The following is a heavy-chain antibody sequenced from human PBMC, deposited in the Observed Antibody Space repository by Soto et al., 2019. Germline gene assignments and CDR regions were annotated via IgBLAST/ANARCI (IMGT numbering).Heavy chain of an antibody. CDR3: ATIPIVGTKPYYFNS. V-gene: IGHV4-39*01. CDR1: GGSFDITSSY. CDR2: IYYSGST. Sequence: LKLQESGPGLVKPSETLSLTCTVSGGSFDITSSYWAWVRQPPGKGLEWIAYIYYSGSTYYNPSLKSRITISVDTSTNQLSLRLSSVTAADTAVYYCATIPIVGTKPYYFNSWGQGTLVTVSS. D-gene: IGHD1-1*01. J-gene: IGHJ4*02.